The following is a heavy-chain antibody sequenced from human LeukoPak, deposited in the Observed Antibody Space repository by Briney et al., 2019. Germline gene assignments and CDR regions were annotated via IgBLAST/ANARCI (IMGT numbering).Heavy chain of an antibody. CDR2: IIPIFGTA. CDR1: GGTFSSYA. Sequence: SVKVSCKASGGTFSSYAISWVRQAPGQGLEWMGGIIPIFGTANYAQKFQGRVTITADESTSTAYMELSSLRSEDTAVYYCARDGRAKTYYYDSSGSPYFDYWGQGTLVTVSS. CDR3: ARDGRAKTYYYDSSGSPYFDY. J-gene: IGHJ4*02. V-gene: IGHV1-69*13. D-gene: IGHD3-22*01.